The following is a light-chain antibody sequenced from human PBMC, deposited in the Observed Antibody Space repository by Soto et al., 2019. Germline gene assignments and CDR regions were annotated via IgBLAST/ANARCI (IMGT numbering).Light chain of an antibody. V-gene: IGKV3-20*01. CDR2: GAS. CDR1: QCVSNNY. J-gene: IGKJ1*01. Sequence: EIVLTQSPGTLSSSPGERATLSCGASQCVSNNYLGWDQKKPGQAPRLLIYGASNRATGIPYRLSGSGSGTDFTLTSSRLDAEDFAVYNCQQYCISGTLGQGTKVEIK. CDR3: QQYCISGT.